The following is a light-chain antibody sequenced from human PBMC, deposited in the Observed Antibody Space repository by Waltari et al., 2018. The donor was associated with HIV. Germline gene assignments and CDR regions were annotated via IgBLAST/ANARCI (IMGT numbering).Light chain of an antibody. J-gene: IGKJ4*01. CDR1: HGINNN. V-gene: IGKV3-15*01. CDR2: DTS. CDR3: QQYDDWTV. Sequence: EAVMTQSPATLSVSPGETATLSCTASHGINNNLAWYQQKPCQAPRLLIFDTSARATGIPDRFSGSGSGTEFTLTISSLQSEDFAVYYCQQYDDWTVFGGGTKVDIK.